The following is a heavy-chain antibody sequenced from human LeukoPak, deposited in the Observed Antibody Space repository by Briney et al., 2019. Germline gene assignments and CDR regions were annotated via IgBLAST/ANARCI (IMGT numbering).Heavy chain of an antibody. J-gene: IGHJ4*02. CDR2: INPNSGGT. Sequence: ASVKVSCKASGYTFTGYYMHWVRQAPGQGLEWMGWINPNSGGTNYAHKFQGRVTMTRDTSISTAYMELSRLRSDDTAVYYCARVSFGGVIDPTPFDYWGQGTLVTVSS. CDR1: GYTFTGYY. V-gene: IGHV1-2*07. CDR3: ARVSFGGVIDPTPFDY. D-gene: IGHD3-16*02.